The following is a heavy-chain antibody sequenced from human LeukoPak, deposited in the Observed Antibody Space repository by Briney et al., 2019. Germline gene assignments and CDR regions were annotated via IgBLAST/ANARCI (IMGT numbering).Heavy chain of an antibody. D-gene: IGHD2-2*01. J-gene: IGHJ4*02. CDR2: INHSGST. CDR1: GGSFSGYY. CDR3: ARLHCSSTSCFSAFDY. V-gene: IGHV4-34*01. Sequence: SETLSLTCAVYGGSFSGYYWSWIRQPPGKGLEWIGEINHSGSTNYNLSLKSRVTISVDTSKNQFSLKLSSVTAADTAVYYCARLHCSSTSCFSAFDYWGQGTLVTVSS.